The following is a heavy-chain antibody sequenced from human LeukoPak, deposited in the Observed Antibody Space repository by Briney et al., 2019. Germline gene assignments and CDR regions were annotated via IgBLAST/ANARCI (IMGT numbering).Heavy chain of an antibody. V-gene: IGHV4-61*01. CDR1: GASVSSGSYY. D-gene: IGHD6-13*01. J-gene: IGHJ4*02. CDR2: IHYSGST. CDR3: AGPAGDGSWPFDY. Sequence: SETLSLTCTVSGASVSSGSYYWSWFRQPPGKGLEWIGWIHYSGSTSYNSSLKSRVTISVDTSKNHFSLKLSSVTAADTAVYHCAGPAGDGSWPFDYWGQGTLVTVSS.